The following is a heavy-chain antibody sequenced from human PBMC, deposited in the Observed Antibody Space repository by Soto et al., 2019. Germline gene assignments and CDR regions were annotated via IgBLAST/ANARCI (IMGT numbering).Heavy chain of an antibody. Sequence: ASVKASCKASGFTFTSSAVQWVRQARGQRLEWIGWIVVGSGNTNYAQKFQERVTITRDMSTSTAYMELSSLRSEDTAVYYCAAARGVITRRNYHYYVMDVCGQGTTVTVSS. V-gene: IGHV1-58*01. CDR2: IVVGSGNT. J-gene: IGHJ6*02. CDR1: GFTFTSSA. CDR3: AAARGVITRRNYHYYVMDV. D-gene: IGHD3-10*01.